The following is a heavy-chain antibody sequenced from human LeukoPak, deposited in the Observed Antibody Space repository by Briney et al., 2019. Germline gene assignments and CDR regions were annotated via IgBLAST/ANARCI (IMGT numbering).Heavy chain of an antibody. CDR1: GGSFSGYY. Sequence: SETLSLTCAVYGGSFSGYYWSWIRQPPGKGLEWIGEIDHSGSTNYNPSLKSRVTISVDTSKNQFSLKLSSVTAADTAVYYCARDSSGWYYYYYYMDVWGKGTTVTVSS. CDR2: IDHSGST. CDR3: ARDSSGWYYYYYYMDV. J-gene: IGHJ6*03. V-gene: IGHV4-34*01. D-gene: IGHD6-19*01.